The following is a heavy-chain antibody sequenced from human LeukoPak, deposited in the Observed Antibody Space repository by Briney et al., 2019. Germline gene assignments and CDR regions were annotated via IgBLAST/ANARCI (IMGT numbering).Heavy chain of an antibody. V-gene: IGHV4-38-2*02. D-gene: IGHD3-10*01. CDR1: GYSISSGYY. J-gene: IGHJ4*02. CDR3: ARVSGSYYSDFDY. Sequence: SETLSLTCTVSGYSISSGYYWGWIRQPPGKGLEWIGSIHYSGRIYYNPSLKSRVSISVDTSKNQFSLRLSSVTAADTAAYYCARVSGSYYSDFDYWGQGTLVTVSS. CDR2: IHYSGRI.